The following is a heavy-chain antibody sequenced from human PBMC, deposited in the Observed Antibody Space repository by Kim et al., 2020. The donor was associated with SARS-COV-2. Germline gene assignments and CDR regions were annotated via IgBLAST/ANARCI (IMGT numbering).Heavy chain of an antibody. V-gene: IGHV4-34*01. CDR3: ARLGYSSSWYGLRNWFDP. D-gene: IGHD6-13*01. Sequence: LKSRVTISVDTSKNQFSLKLSSGTAADTAVYYCARLGYSSSWYGLRNWFDPWGQGTLVTVSS. J-gene: IGHJ5*02.